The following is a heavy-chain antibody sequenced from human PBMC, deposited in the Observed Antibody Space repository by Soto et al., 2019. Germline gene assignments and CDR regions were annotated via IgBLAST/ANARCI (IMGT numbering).Heavy chain of an antibody. V-gene: IGHV1-46*01. Sequence: ASVKVSCKASGYTFTSYYMHWVRQAPGQGLEWMGIINPSGGSTSYAQKFQGRVTMTRDTSTSTVYMELSSLRSEDTAVYYCARDLKAAAIYYYYYGMDVWGQGTTVTVS. J-gene: IGHJ6*02. CDR1: GYTFTSYY. D-gene: IGHD2-2*02. CDR3: ARDLKAAAIYYYYYGMDV. CDR2: INPSGGST.